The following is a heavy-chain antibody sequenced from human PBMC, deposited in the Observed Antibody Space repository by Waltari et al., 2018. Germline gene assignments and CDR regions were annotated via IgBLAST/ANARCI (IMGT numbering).Heavy chain of an antibody. J-gene: IGHJ2*01. D-gene: IGHD5-18*01. CDR1: GSTLTELS. CDR2: FDPEDGET. Sequence: QVQLVQSGAEVKKPGASVKVYCKVSGSTLTELSMHWVRQAPGQGLEWMGGFDPEDGETIYAQKFQGRVTMTEDTSTDTAYMELSSLRSEDTAVYYCATGRGYSYGSQSYWYFDLWGRGTLVTVSS. V-gene: IGHV1-24*01. CDR3: ATGRGYSYGSQSYWYFDL.